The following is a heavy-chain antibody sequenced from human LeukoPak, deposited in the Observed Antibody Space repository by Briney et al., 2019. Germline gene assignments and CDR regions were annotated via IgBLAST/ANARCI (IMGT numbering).Heavy chain of an antibody. V-gene: IGHV3-21*01. D-gene: IGHD2-15*01. CDR2: ISSSSSYI. CDR3: ARDLARRGVAFDY. J-gene: IGHJ4*02. CDR1: GFTLSSYS. Sequence: GGSLRLSCAASGFTLSSYSMNWVRQAPGKGLEWVSSISSSSSYIYYADSVKGRFTISRDNAKHSLYLQLNRLRAEDTAVYYWARDLARRGVAFDYWGQGTLVTVSS.